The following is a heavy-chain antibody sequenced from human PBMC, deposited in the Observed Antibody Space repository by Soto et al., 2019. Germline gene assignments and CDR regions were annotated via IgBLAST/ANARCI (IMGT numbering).Heavy chain of an antibody. J-gene: IGHJ6*04. D-gene: IGHD3-10*01. CDR3: ARDLTSGLLWFGESLGV. Sequence: AASVKVSCKASGYTFTSYYMHWVRQAPGQGLEWMGIINPSGGSTSYAQKFQGRVTMTRDTSTSTVYMELSSLRSEDTAVYYCARDLTSGLLWFGESLGVWGKGTTVTVSS. V-gene: IGHV1-46*03. CDR2: INPSGGST. CDR1: GYTFTSYY.